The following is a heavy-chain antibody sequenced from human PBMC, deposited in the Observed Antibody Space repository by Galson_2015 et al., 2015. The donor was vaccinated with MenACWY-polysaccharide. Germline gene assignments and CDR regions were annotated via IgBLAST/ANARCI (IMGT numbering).Heavy chain of an antibody. D-gene: IGHD2-21*01. CDR3: ARVIARKYTFTDS. CDR2: MDPNSGNT. CDR1: GYRFTSYD. J-gene: IGHJ4*02. Sequence: SVKVSCKASGYRFTSYDINWVRQATGQGLEWMGWMDPNSGNTGYAQKFQGRVTMTSNSAIMTAYMELSGPRSEDTAVYYCARVIARKYTFTDSWGQGTLVTVSS. V-gene: IGHV1-8*01.